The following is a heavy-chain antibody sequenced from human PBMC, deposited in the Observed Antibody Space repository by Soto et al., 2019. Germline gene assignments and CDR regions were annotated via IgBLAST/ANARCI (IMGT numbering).Heavy chain of an antibody. V-gene: IGHV4-30-2*01. CDR2: IYHSGST. J-gene: IGHJ5*02. Sequence: PSETLSLTCAVSGGSISSGGYSWSWIRQPPGKGLEWIGYIYHSGSTYYNPSLKSRVTISVDRSKSQFSLKLSSVTAADTAVYYCARVSSAFPVWFDPWGQGTLVTVSS. CDR3: ARVSSAFPVWFDP. D-gene: IGHD6-6*01. CDR1: GGSISSGGYS.